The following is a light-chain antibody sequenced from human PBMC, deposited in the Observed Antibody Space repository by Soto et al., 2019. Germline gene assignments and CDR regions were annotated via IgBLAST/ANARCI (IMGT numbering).Light chain of an antibody. CDR2: QVN. CDR3: SSFTTSTTLV. Sequence: QSVLTQPASVSGSPGQSIAISCTGTTSDIGAYNFVSWYQHHPGKAPQLIIYQVNNRPSGVSDRFSGSKSGNTASLTISSLQAEDEADYFCSSFTTSTTLVFGGGTKLTVL. J-gene: IGLJ3*02. CDR1: TSDIGAYNF. V-gene: IGLV2-14*01.